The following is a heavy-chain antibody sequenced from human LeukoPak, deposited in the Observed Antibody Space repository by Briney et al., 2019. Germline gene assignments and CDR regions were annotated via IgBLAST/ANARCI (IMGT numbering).Heavy chain of an antibody. V-gene: IGHV4-59*01. CDR3: ARVSITADYYYYGMDV. CDR2: ICYSGST. J-gene: IGHJ6*02. Sequence: SETLSLTCTVSGGSISSYYWSWIRQPPGKGLEWIGYICYSGSTNYNPSLKSRVTISVDTSKNQFSLKLSSVTAADTAVYYCARVSITADYYYYGMDVWGQGTTVTVSS. CDR1: GGSISSYY.